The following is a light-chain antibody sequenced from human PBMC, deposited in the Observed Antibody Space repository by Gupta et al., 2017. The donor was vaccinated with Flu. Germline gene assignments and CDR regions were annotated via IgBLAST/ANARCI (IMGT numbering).Light chain of an antibody. J-gene: IGKJ4*01. V-gene: IGKV3-15*01. CDR3: QQYKNWPPVT. CDR1: QSVSSN. CDR2: GAS. Sequence: EIVMTQSPATLSVSPGERATLSCRASQSVSSNLAWYQQKPGQAPRLLIYGASTRATGIPARFSGSGSGTEFTLTISSLQSEDFAVYYCQQYKNWPPVTFGRGTKVDIK.